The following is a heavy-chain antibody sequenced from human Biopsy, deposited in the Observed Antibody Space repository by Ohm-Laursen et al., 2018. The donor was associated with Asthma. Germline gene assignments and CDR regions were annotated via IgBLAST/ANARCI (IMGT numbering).Heavy chain of an antibody. CDR2: ISYDGNHK. J-gene: IGHJ4*02. CDR3: AKRRGYSGHDNDY. Sequence: SLRLSCSASGFMFRSFGMHWVRQAPGKGLEWVAVISYDGNHKFYEDSLKGRFTISRDNSKNTLYLQMNSLRTEDTAVYYCAKRRGYSGHDNDYWGQGTLVIVSS. CDR1: GFMFRSFG. D-gene: IGHD5-12*01. V-gene: IGHV3-30*18.